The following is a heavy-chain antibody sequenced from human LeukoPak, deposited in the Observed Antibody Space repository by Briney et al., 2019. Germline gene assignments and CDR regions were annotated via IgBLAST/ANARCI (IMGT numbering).Heavy chain of an antibody. D-gene: IGHD6-6*01. V-gene: IGHV1-18*01. CDR3: ARDRVAAHPGSAFDI. CDR2: ISAYNGNT. J-gene: IGHJ3*02. Sequence: ASVKVSCKASGYTFTSYGISWVRQAPGQGLEWMGWISAYNGNTNYAQKLQGRVTMTTDTSTSTAYMELRSLRSDDTAVYYCARDRVAAHPGSAFDIWGQGTMVTVSS. CDR1: GYTFTSYG.